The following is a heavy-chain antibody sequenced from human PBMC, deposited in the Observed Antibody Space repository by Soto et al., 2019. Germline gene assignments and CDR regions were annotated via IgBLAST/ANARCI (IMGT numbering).Heavy chain of an antibody. D-gene: IGHD3-10*01. Sequence: QVQLVQSGAEVKRPGSSVKVACKASGDTFNFYSINWVRQAPGLGLEWMGRVNPIVSMSNYAQKFQGRVTVTADKSTSTAYMELSRLRSAHTAIYYCASSYGSGYRAFHYWGQGALVTVSS. CDR2: VNPIVSMS. V-gene: IGHV1-69*02. J-gene: IGHJ4*02. CDR3: ASSYGSGYRAFHY. CDR1: GDTFNFYS.